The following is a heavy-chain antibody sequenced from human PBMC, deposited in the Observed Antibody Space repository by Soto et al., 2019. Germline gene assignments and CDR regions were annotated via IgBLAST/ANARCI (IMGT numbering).Heavy chain of an antibody. V-gene: IGHV1-18*04. Sequence: QVQLVQSGAEVKRPGASVKVSCKASGYTFTSYGFSWVRQAPGQGLEWMGWISAYNGNTNYAQKLQGRITMTTDTSTNTAYMELRSLRSDDTAVYYCARAHPQKYCGGDCYSYYFDYWGQGTLVTVSS. CDR1: GYTFTSYG. CDR2: ISAYNGNT. CDR3: ARAHPQKYCGGDCYSYYFDY. J-gene: IGHJ4*02. D-gene: IGHD2-21*02.